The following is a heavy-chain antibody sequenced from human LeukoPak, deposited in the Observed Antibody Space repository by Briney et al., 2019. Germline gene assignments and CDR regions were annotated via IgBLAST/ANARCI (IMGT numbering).Heavy chain of an antibody. CDR1: GGTFSSYA. V-gene: IGHV1-69*13. CDR3: ARFDSSSSGYYFDY. J-gene: IGHJ4*02. Sequence: ASVKVSCTASGGTFSSYAISWVRQAPGQGLEWMGGIIPIFGTANYAQKFQGRVTITADESTSTAYMELSSLRSEDTAVYYCARFDSSSSGYYFDYWGQGTLVTVSS. D-gene: IGHD6-6*01. CDR2: IIPIFGTA.